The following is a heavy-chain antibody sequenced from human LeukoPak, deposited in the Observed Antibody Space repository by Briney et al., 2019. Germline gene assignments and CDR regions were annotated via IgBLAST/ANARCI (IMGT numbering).Heavy chain of an antibody. CDR1: GFTFSSYA. CDR3: AIAPGIAAAVRYFDL. CDR2: ISGSGGST. Sequence: GGSLRLSCAASGFTFSSYAMSWVRQAPGKGLEWVSAISGSGGSTYYADSVKGRFTISRDNSKNTLYLQMNSLRAEDTAVYYCAIAPGIAAAVRYFDLWGRGTLVTVSS. J-gene: IGHJ2*01. D-gene: IGHD6-13*01. V-gene: IGHV3-23*01.